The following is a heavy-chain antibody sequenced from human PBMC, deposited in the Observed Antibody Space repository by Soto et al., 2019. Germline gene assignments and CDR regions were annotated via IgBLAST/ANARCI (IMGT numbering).Heavy chain of an antibody. V-gene: IGHV4-31*03. CDR1: GGSISSGGYY. Sequence: QVQLQESGPGLVKPSQTLSLTCTVSGGSISSGGYYWSWIRQHPGKGLEWIGYIYYSGSTYYNPSLKRRVTISVDTSKNQFSLNLSSLTAADTAVYYCARGGRRSPGMDVWGQGTTVTVSS. CDR2: IYYSGST. CDR3: ARGGRRSPGMDV. J-gene: IGHJ6*02.